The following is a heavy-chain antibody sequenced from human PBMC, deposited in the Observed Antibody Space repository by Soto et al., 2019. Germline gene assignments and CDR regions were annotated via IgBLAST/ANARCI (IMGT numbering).Heavy chain of an antibody. J-gene: IGHJ4*02. CDR3: ARDRGTYGHHPPDY. D-gene: IGHD3-10*01. V-gene: IGHV1-2*04. CDR1: GYTFTGYS. Sequence: QVQLVQSGAEVKKPGASVKVSCKASGYTFTGYSMHWVRQAPGQGLEWMGWINPNSGGTNYAQKFQGWVTMTRDTSISTAYMELSRLKSDDTAVYYCARDRGTYGHHPPDYWGQGTLVTVSS. CDR2: INPNSGGT.